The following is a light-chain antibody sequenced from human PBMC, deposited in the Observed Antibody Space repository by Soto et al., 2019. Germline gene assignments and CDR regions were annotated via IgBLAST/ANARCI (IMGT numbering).Light chain of an antibody. V-gene: IGKV3-20*01. CDR2: GAS. CDR3: QQYVSSPWA. J-gene: IGKJ1*01. CDR1: QSVTNSF. Sequence: EIVLAQSPGTLSLSPGERATLSCRASQSVTNSFLAWYQQKPGQAPRLLIYGASRRATGIPDRFTGSGSGTDFSLTISRLEPEDFAVYYCQQYVSSPWAFGQGTKVEL.